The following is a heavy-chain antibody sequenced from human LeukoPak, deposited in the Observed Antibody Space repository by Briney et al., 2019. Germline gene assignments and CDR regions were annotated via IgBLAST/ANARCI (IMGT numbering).Heavy chain of an antibody. CDR3: AKGHDTRTATLDS. CDR2: IDSGGDT. Sequence: GVSLRLSCAASGFAFSTYAMNWVRQAPGKGLEWVSAIDSGGDTYYADSVKGRFIISRDNSKSTLYLQMNGLRAEDTAVHYCAKGHDTRTATLDSWGQGTLVTVSS. J-gene: IGHJ4*02. D-gene: IGHD1-1*01. CDR1: GFAFSTYA. V-gene: IGHV3-23*01.